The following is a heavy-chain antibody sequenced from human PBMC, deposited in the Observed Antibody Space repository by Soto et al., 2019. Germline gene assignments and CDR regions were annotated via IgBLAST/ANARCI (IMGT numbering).Heavy chain of an antibody. CDR1: GYNFASNH. V-gene: IGHV1-46*01. CDR2: INPTDEST. D-gene: IGHD6-13*01. CDR3: ARDRFGSWTFDY. J-gene: IGHJ4*02. Sequence: QVQLVQSGAEVREPGASVKVSCKASGYNFASNHMHWVRQIPGQGLEWMGIINPTDESTSYAQKFRGRVTLTRDTPTNTDYMELSGLTSEDTAVYYCARDRFGSWTFDYWGQGTLVIVSS.